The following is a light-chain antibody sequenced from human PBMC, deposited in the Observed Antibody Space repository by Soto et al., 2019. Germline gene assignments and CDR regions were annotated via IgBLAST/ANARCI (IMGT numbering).Light chain of an antibody. V-gene: IGKV3-20*01. Sequence: EIVLTQSPGTLSLPPGERATLSCRASESVSSGYLAWYQQKPGQAPRLLIYGASSRATGIPDRFSGSGSGTDFTFTISRLEPEDCAVYYCQQYGSSPLTLGPGTKVDIK. CDR3: QQYGSSPLT. CDR1: ESVSSGY. CDR2: GAS. J-gene: IGKJ3*01.